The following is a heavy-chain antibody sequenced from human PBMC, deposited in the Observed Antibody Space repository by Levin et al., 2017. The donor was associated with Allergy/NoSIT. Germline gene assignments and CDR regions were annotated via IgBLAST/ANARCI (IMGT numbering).Heavy chain of an antibody. CDR2: INCVGN. V-gene: IGHV3-48*03. CDR1: GFTFSSYE. D-gene: IGHD6-13*01. CDR3: ARGRYTSSWLNWYFDH. Sequence: PGGSLRLSCEASGFTFSSYEMHWVRQAPGKGLEWVSCINCVGNNYAESVKGRFTISRDNARNSLFLQMNSLRAEDTAVYYCARGRYTSSWLNWYFDHWGRGTLVTVSS. J-gene: IGHJ2*01.